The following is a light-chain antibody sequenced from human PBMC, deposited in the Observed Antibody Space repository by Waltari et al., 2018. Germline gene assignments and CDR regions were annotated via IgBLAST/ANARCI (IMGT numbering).Light chain of an antibody. V-gene: IGLV2-11*01. CDR1: SSDVGGLNH. Sequence: QSALTQPRPVSGSPGQSVTISCTGTSSDVGGLNHVSWYQQHPGKAPKLMIYDVSKRPSGVPDRFSGSKSGNTASLTISGLQAEDEADYYCCSYAGSYTWVFGGGTKLTVL. CDR2: DVS. CDR3: CSYAGSYTWV. J-gene: IGLJ3*02.